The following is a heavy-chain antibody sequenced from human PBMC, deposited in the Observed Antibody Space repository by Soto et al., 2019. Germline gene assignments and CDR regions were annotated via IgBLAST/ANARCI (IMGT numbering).Heavy chain of an antibody. CDR2: IGGSGSNT. V-gene: IGHV3-23*01. Sequence: EGQLLESGEGLVQPGGSLKLSCAASGFTFSNYAMSWVRQAPGKGLEWVSGIGGSGSNTYYADSVKGRFTISRDNSKNTLFLQMNSLRAEDTAEYYCARVVRYFDPPYGMDVWGPGATVTVSS. J-gene: IGHJ6*02. CDR1: GFTFSNYA. CDR3: ARVVRYFDPPYGMDV. D-gene: IGHD3-9*01.